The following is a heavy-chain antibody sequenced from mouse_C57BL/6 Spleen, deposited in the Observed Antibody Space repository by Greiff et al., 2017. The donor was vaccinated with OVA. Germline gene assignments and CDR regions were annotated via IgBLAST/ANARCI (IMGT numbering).Heavy chain of an antibody. CDR3: ARRNDFYYGGGY. CDR2: IDPSDSYT. CDR1: GYTFTSYW. V-gene: IGHV1-50*01. D-gene: IGHD1-1*01. Sequence: QVQLQQPGAELVKPGASVKLSCKASGYTFTSYWMQWVKQRPGQGLEWIGEIDPSDSYTNYNQKFKGKATLTVDTSSSTAYMQLSRLTSEDSAVYYCARRNDFYYGGGYWGQGTTLTVSS. J-gene: IGHJ2*01.